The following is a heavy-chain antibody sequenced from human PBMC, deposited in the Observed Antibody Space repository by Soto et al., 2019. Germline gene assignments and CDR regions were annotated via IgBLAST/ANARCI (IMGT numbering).Heavy chain of an antibody. CDR1: GYTFTTYD. CDR3: ARAPTGGCSGGTCYSSYYMDV. Sequence: ASVKVSCKASGYTFTTYDINWVRQATGQGLEWKGWMNPNSGTTGYAQKYKGRVTMTKSTSLSTAYMKLSSLRSEDTAVYYCARAPTGGCSGGTCYSSYYMDVWGEGTTVTVSS. CDR2: MNPNSGTT. V-gene: IGHV1-8*01. J-gene: IGHJ6*03. D-gene: IGHD2-15*01.